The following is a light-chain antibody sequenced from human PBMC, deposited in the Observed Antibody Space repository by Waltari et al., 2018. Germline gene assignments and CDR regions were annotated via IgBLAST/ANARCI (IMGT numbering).Light chain of an antibody. V-gene: IGLV2-23*02. Sequence: QSALTQPASVSGSPEQSITISCTGTSSDVGSYNLVSCYQQHPGKAPKLMISDVNERPSGFSSRFSGSKSGNTASLTISGLQAEDEADYYCCSYAGSNTVLFGGGTKLTVL. CDR3: CSYAGSNTVL. CDR1: SSDVGSYNL. CDR2: DVN. J-gene: IGLJ2*01.